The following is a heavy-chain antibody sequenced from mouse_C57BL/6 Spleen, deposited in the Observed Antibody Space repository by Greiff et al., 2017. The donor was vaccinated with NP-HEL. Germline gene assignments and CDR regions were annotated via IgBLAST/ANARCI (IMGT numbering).Heavy chain of an antibody. CDR3: ARVYDGYYHYFDY. Sequence: VKLMESGPELVKPGASVKISCKASGYAFSSSWLNWVKQRPGKGLEWIGRIYPGDGDTNYNGKFKGKATLTADKSSSTAYMQLSSLTSEDSAVYFCARVYDGYYHYFDYWGQGTTLTVSS. D-gene: IGHD2-3*01. J-gene: IGHJ2*01. CDR2: IYPGDGDT. CDR1: GYAFSSSW. V-gene: IGHV1-82*01.